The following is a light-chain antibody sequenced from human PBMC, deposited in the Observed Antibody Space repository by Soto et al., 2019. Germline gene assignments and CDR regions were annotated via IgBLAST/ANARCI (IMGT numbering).Light chain of an antibody. CDR1: QTISSW. Sequence: DIQMTHSPSSLSASVRDRVTITCRASQTISSWLAWYQQKPGKAPKLLIYDASSLESGVPSRFSGSGSGTEFTLTISSLQPDDFATYYCQQYNSYSWTFGQGTKVDIK. V-gene: IGKV1-5*01. CDR2: DAS. CDR3: QQYNSYSWT. J-gene: IGKJ1*01.